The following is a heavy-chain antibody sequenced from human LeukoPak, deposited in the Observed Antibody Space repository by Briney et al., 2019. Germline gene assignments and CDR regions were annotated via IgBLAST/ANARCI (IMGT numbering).Heavy chain of an antibody. V-gene: IGHV3-23*01. D-gene: IGHD6-13*01. CDR1: GCTFGDYA. Sequence: PGGSLRLSCTASGCTFGDYAMSWVRQAPGKGLEWVSAISGSGGSTYYADSVKGRFTISRDNSKNTLYLQMNSLRAEDTAVYYCAKDPHQISSWYFHYWGQGTLVTVSS. CDR3: AKDPHQISSWYFHY. CDR2: ISGSGGST. J-gene: IGHJ4*02.